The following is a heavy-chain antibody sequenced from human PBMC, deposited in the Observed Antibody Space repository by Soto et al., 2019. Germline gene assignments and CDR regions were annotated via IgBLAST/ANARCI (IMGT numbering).Heavy chain of an antibody. J-gene: IGHJ6*02. V-gene: IGHV1-69*08. CDR3: AIWSNWNPLYYRGMDV. D-gene: IGHD1-20*01. CDR2: IIPLHNTS. Sequence: SVKVSCKVSGGAFTNYSINWVRHAPGQGLEWLGGIIPLHNTSNYSLKLLGRGSVTADISSNTVYMHLSGLTSDDTATYYCAIWSNWNPLYYRGMDVWGQGTTVTVSS. CDR1: GGAFTNYS.